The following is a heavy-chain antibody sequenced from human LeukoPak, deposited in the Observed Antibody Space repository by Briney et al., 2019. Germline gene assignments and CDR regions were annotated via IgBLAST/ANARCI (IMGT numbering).Heavy chain of an antibody. Sequence: SETLSLTCTVSGGSISSYYWSWIRQPAGKGLEWIGRIYTSGSTNYNPSLKSRITMSVDTSKNQFSLKLSSVTAADTAVYFCARVQWFEGVIPCFDYWGQGTLVTVSS. V-gene: IGHV4-4*07. CDR3: ARVQWFEGVIPCFDY. D-gene: IGHD3-10*01. CDR1: GGSISSYY. CDR2: IYTSGST. J-gene: IGHJ4*02.